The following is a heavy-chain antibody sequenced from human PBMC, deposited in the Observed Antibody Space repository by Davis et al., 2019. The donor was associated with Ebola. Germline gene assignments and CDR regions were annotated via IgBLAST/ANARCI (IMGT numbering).Heavy chain of an antibody. CDR1: GGSISSYY. CDR2: IYYSGST. D-gene: IGHD1-20*01. Sequence: GSLRLSCTVSGGSISSYYWGWIRQPPGKGLEWIGSIYYSGSTYYNPSLKSRITISVDTSKNQFSLKLSSVTAADTAVYYCARHGGITGTQRAFDIWGQGTMVTVSS. CDR3: ARHGGITGTQRAFDI. J-gene: IGHJ3*02. V-gene: IGHV4-39*01.